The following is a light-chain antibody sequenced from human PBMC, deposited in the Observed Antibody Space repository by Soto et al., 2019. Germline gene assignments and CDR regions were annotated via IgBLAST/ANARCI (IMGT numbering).Light chain of an antibody. Sequence: QSVLTQPASVSGSPGQSITISCTGTSSDVGSNNFVSWYQQHPGKAPKLMIYEGSKRPSGVSNRFSGSKSGNTASLTISGLQAEDETDYYCCSYAGSDTYVFGTGTKLTVL. CDR3: CSYAGSDTYV. V-gene: IGLV2-23*01. J-gene: IGLJ1*01. CDR1: SSDVGSNNF. CDR2: EGS.